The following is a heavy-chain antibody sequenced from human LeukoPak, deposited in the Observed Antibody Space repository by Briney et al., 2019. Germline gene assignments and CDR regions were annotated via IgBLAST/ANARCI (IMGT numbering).Heavy chain of an antibody. CDR3: AGVPSSTWYWSGWFFDL. Sequence: SETLSLTCTVSGGSVSSGSYYWSWIRQPPGKGLEWIAYIYYSGSTNYNPSLKSRVAISIDTSKNQFSLKLTSVTAADTAVYYCAGVPSSTWYWSGWFFDLWGRGTLVTVSS. D-gene: IGHD6-13*01. CDR1: GGSVSSGSYY. CDR2: IYYSGST. V-gene: IGHV4-61*01. J-gene: IGHJ2*01.